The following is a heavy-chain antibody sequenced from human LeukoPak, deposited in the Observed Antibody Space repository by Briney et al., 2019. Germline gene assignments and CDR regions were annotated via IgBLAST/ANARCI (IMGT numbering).Heavy chain of an antibody. CDR2: MTRNAAII. CDR3: ARGDILTTRLLGS. Sequence: GGSLGLSCAASGFIFDDYAMHWVRRAPGKGLQWVSGMTRNAAIIGYVDSVKGRFTISRDSAKNSLYLQMNSLRPEDTAFYYCARGDILTTRLLGSWGLGTLVTVSS. CDR1: GFIFDDYA. D-gene: IGHD3-9*01. V-gene: IGHV3-9*01. J-gene: IGHJ5*02.